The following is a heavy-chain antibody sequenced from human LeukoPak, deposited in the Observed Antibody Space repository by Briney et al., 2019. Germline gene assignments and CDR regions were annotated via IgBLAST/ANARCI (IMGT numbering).Heavy chain of an antibody. CDR3: ARDPPSGKEWLLSGFDY. Sequence: GGSLRLSCAASGFTFSSYSMNWVRQAPGKGLEWVSSISSSSSYIYYADSVKGRFTISRDNAKNSLYLQMNSLRAEDTAVYYCARDPPSGKEWLLSGFDYWGQGTLVTVSS. D-gene: IGHD3-3*01. J-gene: IGHJ4*02. CDR1: GFTFSSYS. CDR2: ISSSSSYI. V-gene: IGHV3-21*01.